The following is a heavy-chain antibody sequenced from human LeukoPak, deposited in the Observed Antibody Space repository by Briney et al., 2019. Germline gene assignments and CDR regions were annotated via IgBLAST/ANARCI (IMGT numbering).Heavy chain of an antibody. D-gene: IGHD3-16*01. CDR3: ARHVAYIPRRQGAFDV. Sequence: SETLSLTCAVSDVSISTKSYYWGWVRQPPGKGLEWIGNVYYTGSTDYTPSLKSRVTISVDMSKNQFSLDLTSVTAADTAVYYCARHVAYIPRRQGAFDVRGQGTTVYVSS. J-gene: IGHJ3*01. CDR2: VYYTGST. V-gene: IGHV4-39*01. CDR1: DVSISTKSYY.